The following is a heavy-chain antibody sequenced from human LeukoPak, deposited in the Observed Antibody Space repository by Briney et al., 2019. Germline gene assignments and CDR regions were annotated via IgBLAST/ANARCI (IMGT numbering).Heavy chain of an antibody. V-gene: IGHV1-24*01. J-gene: IGHJ4*02. CDR2: FDPEDVET. CDR1: GYTLTELS. Sequence: GASVKVSCKVSGYTLTELSMHWVRQAPVEGLEWMGGFDPEDVETIYAHKFQGRVTMTEDTSTGTAYMELSSLKSEDTAVYYCATSRLAESFDCWGQGTLVTVSS. D-gene: IGHD2-2*01. CDR3: ATSRLAESFDC.